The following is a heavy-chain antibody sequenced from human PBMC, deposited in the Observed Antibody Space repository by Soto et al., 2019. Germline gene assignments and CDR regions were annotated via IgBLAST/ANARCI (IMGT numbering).Heavy chain of an antibody. CDR2: IIPIFGTA. J-gene: IGHJ6*02. Sequence: QVQLVQSGAEVKKPGSSVKVSCKASGGTFSSYAISWVRQAPGQGLEWMGGIIPIFGTANYAQKFQGRVTITADESTSTAYMELSSLSSEDTAVYYCASGVVVAATPGYYYYGMDVWGQGTTVTVSS. D-gene: IGHD2-15*01. CDR1: GGTFSSYA. CDR3: ASGVVVAATPGYYYYGMDV. V-gene: IGHV1-69*01.